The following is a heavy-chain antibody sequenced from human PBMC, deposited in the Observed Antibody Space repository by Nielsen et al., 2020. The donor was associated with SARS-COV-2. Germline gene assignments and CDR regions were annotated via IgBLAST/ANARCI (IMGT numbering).Heavy chain of an antibody. Sequence: SETLSLTCTVSGDSISRNYWTWPRQPPGKGLEWIGSIFYRGSTNYNPSLKSRVTISVDTSKNQFSLKVNSVTAADTAVYYCVRIDMATISVDYWGRGTLVTVSS. D-gene: IGHD5-24*01. CDR3: VRIDMATISVDY. V-gene: IGHV4-59*01. CDR1: GDSISRNY. CDR2: IFYRGST. J-gene: IGHJ4*02.